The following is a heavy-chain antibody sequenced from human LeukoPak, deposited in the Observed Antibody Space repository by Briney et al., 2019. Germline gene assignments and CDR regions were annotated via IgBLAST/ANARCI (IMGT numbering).Heavy chain of an antibody. Sequence: GGSLRLSCTASGFTFSSYAMHWVRQAPGKGLEWVAFIRYDGSNKYYADSVKGRFTICRDNSKNTLYLQMNSLRAEDTAVYYCAKDQNFVGWGDGYNSWFDYWGQGTLVTVSS. CDR1: GFTFSSYA. CDR3: AKDQNFVGWGDGYNSWFDY. J-gene: IGHJ4*02. D-gene: IGHD5-24*01. CDR2: IRYDGSNK. V-gene: IGHV3-30*02.